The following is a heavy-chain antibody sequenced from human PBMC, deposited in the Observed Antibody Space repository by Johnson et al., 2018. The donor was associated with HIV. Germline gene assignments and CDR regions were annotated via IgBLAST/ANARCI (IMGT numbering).Heavy chain of an antibody. J-gene: IGHJ3*02. Sequence: VQLVESGGVVVQPGGSLRLSCAASGFTFDDYTIHWVRQAPGKGLEWVSLISWAGGSTYYADSVKVRFTITRDNSKNSLYLKRNSLRAEEAAVYYCAKDVVGVQLRRAFDIWGQGTIVTVSS. D-gene: IGHD2-15*01. CDR3: AKDVVGVQLRRAFDI. CDR2: ISWAGGST. V-gene: IGHV3-43*01. CDR1: GFTFDDYT.